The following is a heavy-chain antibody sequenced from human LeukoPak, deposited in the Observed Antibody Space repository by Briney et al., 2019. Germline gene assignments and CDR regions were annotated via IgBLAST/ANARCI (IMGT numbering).Heavy chain of an antibody. D-gene: IGHD6-6*01. CDR1: GGTFSSYI. CDR3: ASTYSSSSGASFDY. J-gene: IGHJ4*02. V-gene: IGHV1-69*02. CDR2: IIPILGIA. Sequence: SVKVSCKASGGTFSSYIFSWVRQAPGQGLEWMGRIIPILGIANYAQKFQGRVTITADKSTSTAYMELSSLRSEDTGVYYCASTYSSSSGASFDYWGQGTLSPSPQ.